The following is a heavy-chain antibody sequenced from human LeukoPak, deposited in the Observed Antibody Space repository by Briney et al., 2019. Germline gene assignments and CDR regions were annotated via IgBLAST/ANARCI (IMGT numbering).Heavy chain of an antibody. CDR2: INPNSGGT. Sequence: GASVKVSCKASGYTFTGYYMHWVRQAPGQGLEWMGWINPNSGGTNYAQKFQGRVTMTRDTSISTAYMELSRLRSDDTAVYYCARDLHYYDTSGYPDYWGQGTLVTVSS. CDR3: ARDLHYYDTSGYPDY. J-gene: IGHJ4*02. D-gene: IGHD3-22*01. V-gene: IGHV1-2*02. CDR1: GYTFTGYY.